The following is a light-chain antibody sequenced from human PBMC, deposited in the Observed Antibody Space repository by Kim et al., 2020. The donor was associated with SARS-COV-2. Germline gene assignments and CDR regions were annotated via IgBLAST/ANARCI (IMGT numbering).Light chain of an antibody. Sequence: QSVLTQPPSASGTPGQRVTISCSGSSSNIGNNYVYWYQHLPGTAPKLLIYRNNQRPSGVPDRFSGSKSGTSASLVISGLRSEDEADYYCAAWDGSLNGLIFGTGTKVTV. CDR3: AAWDGSLNGLI. V-gene: IGLV1-47*01. J-gene: IGLJ1*01. CDR1: SSNIGNNY. CDR2: RNN.